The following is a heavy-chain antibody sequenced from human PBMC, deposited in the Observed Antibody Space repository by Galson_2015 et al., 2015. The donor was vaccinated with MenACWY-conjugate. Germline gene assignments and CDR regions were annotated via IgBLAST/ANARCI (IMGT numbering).Heavy chain of an antibody. CDR1: GFTFSDHY. V-gene: IGHV3-72*01. J-gene: IGHJ2*01. Sequence: SLRLSCAASGFTFSDHYMDWVRQAPGKGLEWVGRIRNKANSYTTEYAASVKGRFTVSRDDSKNSLYLQMNSLKTEDTAVYYCARGTTVVTPRDFDRWGRGTRVTGSS. CDR3: ARGTTVVTPRDFDR. CDR2: IRNKANSYTT. D-gene: IGHD4-23*01.